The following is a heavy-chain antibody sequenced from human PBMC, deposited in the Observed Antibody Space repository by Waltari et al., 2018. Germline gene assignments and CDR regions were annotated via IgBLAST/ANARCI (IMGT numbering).Heavy chain of an antibody. CDR2: ISSSGNTI. D-gene: IGHD1-26*01. Sequence: EVQLVESGGGLVQPGGSLRLSCAVSGFTFSSYEMNWVRQDPGKGLEWVSYISSSGNTIYYADSVKGRFTISRDNAKKLLYLQMNSLRAEDTAVYYCARDSLDSGNYYVYHFYGLDVWGQGTTVTVS. J-gene: IGHJ6*02. CDR1: GFTFSSYE. CDR3: ARDSLDSGNYYVYHFYGLDV. V-gene: IGHV3-48*03.